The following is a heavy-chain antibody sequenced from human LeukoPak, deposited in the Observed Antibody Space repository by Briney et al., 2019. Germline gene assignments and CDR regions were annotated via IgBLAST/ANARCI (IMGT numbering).Heavy chain of an antibody. V-gene: IGHV4-31*03. CDR2: IYYSGST. CDR1: GGSISSGGYY. Sequence: SETLSLTCTVSGGSISSGGYYWSWIRQHPGKGLEWIGYIYYSGSTYYNPSLKSRVTISVDTSKNQFSLKLSSVTAADTAVYYCASADSSGYCFDYWGQGTLVTVSS. CDR3: ASADSSGYCFDY. J-gene: IGHJ4*02. D-gene: IGHD3-22*01.